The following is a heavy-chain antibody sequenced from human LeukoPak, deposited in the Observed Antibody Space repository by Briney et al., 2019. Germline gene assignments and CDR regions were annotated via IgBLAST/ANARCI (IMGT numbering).Heavy chain of an antibody. CDR1: GFTFSSYA. Sequence: GGSLRLSCAASGFTFSSYAMSWFRQTPGKGLEWVSAISGSGDRTYYAESVKGRFSISRDNSKNTLYLQMHSLRAEDTAVYYCGKRELWHGSGEDAWGQGTTVTVSS. CDR3: GKRELWHGSGEDA. CDR2: ISGSGDRT. V-gene: IGHV3-23*01. J-gene: IGHJ6*02. D-gene: IGHD3-10*01.